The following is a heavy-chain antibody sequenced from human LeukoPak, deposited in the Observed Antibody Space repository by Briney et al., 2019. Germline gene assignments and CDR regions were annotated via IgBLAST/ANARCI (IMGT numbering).Heavy chain of an antibody. CDR2: IYYSGST. J-gene: IGHJ4*02. Sequence: SETLSLTCAVYGGSFSGYFWTWIRQPPGKGLEWIGYIYYSGSTNYNPSLKSRVTISLDTSKSQISLKLSSVTAADTAVYYCARGQRRLQDYWGQGTLVTVSS. CDR1: GGSFSGYF. CDR3: ARGQRRLQDY. V-gene: IGHV4-59*01.